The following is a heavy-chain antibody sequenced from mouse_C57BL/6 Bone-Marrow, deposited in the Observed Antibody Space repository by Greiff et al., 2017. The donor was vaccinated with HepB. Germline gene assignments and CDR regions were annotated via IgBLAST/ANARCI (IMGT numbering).Heavy chain of an antibody. Sequence: EVKLQESGPGLVKPSQTVFLTCTVTGISITTGNYRWSWIRQFPGNKLEWIGYIYYSGTITYNPSLTSRTTITRDTPKNQFFLEMNSLTAEDTATYYCARGLTAQEGFAYWGQGTLVTVSA. CDR2: IYYSGTI. V-gene: IGHV3-5*01. D-gene: IGHD3-2*02. J-gene: IGHJ3*01. CDR3: ARGLTAQEGFAY. CDR1: GISITTGNYR.